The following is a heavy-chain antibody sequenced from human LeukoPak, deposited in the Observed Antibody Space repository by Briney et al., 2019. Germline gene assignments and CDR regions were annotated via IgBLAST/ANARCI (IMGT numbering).Heavy chain of an antibody. V-gene: IGHV4-39*07. CDR3: ARDKGTARRLPIWVY. D-gene: IGHD6-6*01. J-gene: IGHJ4*02. CDR2: IYYSGST. Sequence: PSETLSLTCTVSGGSISSSSYYWGWIRQPPGKGLEWIGSIYYSGSTYYNPSLKSRVTISVDTSKNQFSLKLSSVTAADTAVYYCARDKGTARRLPIWVYWGQGTLVTVSS. CDR1: GGSISSSSYY.